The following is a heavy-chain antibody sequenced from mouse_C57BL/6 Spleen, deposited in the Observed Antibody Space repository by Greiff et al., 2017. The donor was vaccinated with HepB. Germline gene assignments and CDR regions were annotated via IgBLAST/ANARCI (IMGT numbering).Heavy chain of an antibody. CDR1: GYTFTSYW. Sequence: QVHVKQPGAELVRPGSSVKLSCKASGYTFTSYWMDWVKQRPGQGLEWIGNIYPSDSETHYNQKFKDKATLTVDKSSSTAYMQLSSLTSEDSAVYYGARSSNRDAMDYWGQGTSVTVSS. CDR2: IYPSDSET. CDR3: ARSSNRDAMDY. D-gene: IGHD2-5*01. V-gene: IGHV1-61*01. J-gene: IGHJ4*01.